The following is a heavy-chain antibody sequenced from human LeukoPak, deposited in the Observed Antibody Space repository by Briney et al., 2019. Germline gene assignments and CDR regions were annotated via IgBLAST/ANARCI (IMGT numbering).Heavy chain of an antibody. J-gene: IGHJ3*02. V-gene: IGHV3-11*01. CDR3: ARVRIGADPFVAFDI. CDR1: GFTFSDYY. D-gene: IGHD3-3*01. Sequence: GGSLRLSCAASGFTFSDYYMSWIRQAPGKGLEWVSYISSSGSTIYYADSVKGRFTISRDNAKNSLYLQMNSLRAEDTAVYYCARVRIGADPFVAFDIWGQGTVVTVSS. CDR2: ISSSGSTI.